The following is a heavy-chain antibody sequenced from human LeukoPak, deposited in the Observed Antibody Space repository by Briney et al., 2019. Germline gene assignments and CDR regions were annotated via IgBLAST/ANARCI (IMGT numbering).Heavy chain of an antibody. CDR2: VHSSGRT. D-gene: IGHD2-8*02. CDR3: ARHDEECPGEYCFLLSFDY. Sequence: SETLSLTCTVSGGSINNFYWSWIRQSPGKGLEWIGYVHSSGRTDYNPSLRSRVSMSADTSKSQLSLRLTSVTAADTAVYFCARHDEECPGEYCFLLSFDYWGPGSLVTVSS. V-gene: IGHV4-59*08. CDR1: GGSINNFY. J-gene: IGHJ4*01.